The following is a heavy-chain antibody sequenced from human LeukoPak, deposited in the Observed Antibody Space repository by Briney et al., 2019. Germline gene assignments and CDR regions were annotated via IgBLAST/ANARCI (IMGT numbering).Heavy chain of an antibody. V-gene: IGHV3-23*01. CDR3: AKDGVYYYGSGSPPLLDY. J-gene: IGHJ4*02. Sequence: GSLRLSCAASGFTFSSYAMSWVRQAPGKGLEWVSAISGSGGSTYYADSVKGRFTISRDNSKNTLYLQMNSLRAEDTAVYYCAKDGVYYYGSGSPPLLDYWGQGTLVTVSS. CDR2: ISGSGGST. D-gene: IGHD3-10*01. CDR1: GFTFSSYA.